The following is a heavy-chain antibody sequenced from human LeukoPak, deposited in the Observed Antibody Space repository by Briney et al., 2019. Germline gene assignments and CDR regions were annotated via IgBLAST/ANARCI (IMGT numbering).Heavy chain of an antibody. Sequence: GESLQISCKVSGYGFTSYCIGWVRPMPGKGLEWMGIIYPGDSGPTYSPSFQGQVTISVDKSINTAYLQWSSLQASDTAMYYCGMSGDRVPLQDDVFDVWGQGTMVTVS. J-gene: IGHJ3*01. CDR2: IYPGDSGP. CDR1: GYGFTSYC. V-gene: IGHV5-51*01. CDR3: GMSGDRVPLQDDVFDV. D-gene: IGHD1-26*01.